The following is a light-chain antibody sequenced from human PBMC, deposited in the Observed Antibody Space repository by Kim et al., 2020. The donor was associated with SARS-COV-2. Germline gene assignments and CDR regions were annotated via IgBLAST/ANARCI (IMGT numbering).Light chain of an antibody. CDR3: QQYNNWPT. CDR2: GAS. J-gene: IGKJ1*01. CDR1: QSVSSN. Sequence: EIVMTQSPATLSVSPGERATLSCRASQSVSSNLAWYQQKPGQAPRLLIYGASTRATGIPARFSGSGSGTEFTLTISSLQSEDFAVYYWQQYNNWPTFGQGTKVDIK. V-gene: IGKV3-15*01.